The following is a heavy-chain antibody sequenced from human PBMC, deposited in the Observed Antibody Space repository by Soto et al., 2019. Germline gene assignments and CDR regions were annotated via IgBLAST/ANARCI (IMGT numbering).Heavy chain of an antibody. J-gene: IGHJ4*02. V-gene: IGHV5-10-1*01. Sequence: GESLKISCKGSGYSFAGYWITWVRQKPGKGLEWIGRIDPSDSQTYYSPSFRGHVTISVTKSITTVFLQLSSLRASDTAMYYCARQIYDSDTGPNFQYYFDSWGQGTPVTVSS. CDR1: GYSFAGYW. CDR3: ARQIYDSDTGPNFQYYFDS. CDR2: IDPSDSQT. D-gene: IGHD3-22*01.